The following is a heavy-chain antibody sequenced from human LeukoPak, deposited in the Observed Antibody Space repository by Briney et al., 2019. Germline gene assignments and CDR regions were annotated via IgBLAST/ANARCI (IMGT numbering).Heavy chain of an antibody. J-gene: IGHJ4*02. CDR1: GFTFNSYA. CDR2: ISSSGGTT. D-gene: IGHD2-2*01. V-gene: IGHV3-23*01. CDR3: AKRVCSSVSCPFDH. Sequence: GGSLRLSCAASGFTFNSYALYWVCQAPGKGLEWVSTISSSGGTTSYTDSVKGRFTISRDNSKNTLYLQMNGLRAADTAIYYCAKRVCSSVSCPFDHWGQGTLVTVSS.